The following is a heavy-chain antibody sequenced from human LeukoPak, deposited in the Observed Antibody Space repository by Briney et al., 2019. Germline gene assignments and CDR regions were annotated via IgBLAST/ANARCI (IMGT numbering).Heavy chain of an antibody. CDR3: ARGRTAAKIAARGYYYMDV. Sequence: SETLSLTCAVYGGSFSGYYWSWIRQPPGKGLEWIGEINHSGSTNCNPSLKSRVTISVDTSKNQFSLKLSSVTAADTAVYYCARGRTAAKIAARGYYYMDVWGKGTTVTVSS. D-gene: IGHD6-6*01. J-gene: IGHJ6*03. CDR1: GGSFSGYY. CDR2: INHSGST. V-gene: IGHV4-34*01.